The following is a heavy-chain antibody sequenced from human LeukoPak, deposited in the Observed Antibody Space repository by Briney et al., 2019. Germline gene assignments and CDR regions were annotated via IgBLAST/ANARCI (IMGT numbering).Heavy chain of an antibody. CDR3: ARGTAYYYGSGSYPY. J-gene: IGHJ4*02. CDR1: RYTFTSYD. D-gene: IGHD3-10*01. CDR2: MNPNSGNT. Sequence: ASVKVSCKASRYTFTSYDINWVRQATGQGLGWMGWMNPNSGNTGYAQKFQGRVTMTRNTSISTAYMELSSLRAEDTAVYYCARGTAYYYGSGSYPYWGQGTLVTVSS. V-gene: IGHV1-8*01.